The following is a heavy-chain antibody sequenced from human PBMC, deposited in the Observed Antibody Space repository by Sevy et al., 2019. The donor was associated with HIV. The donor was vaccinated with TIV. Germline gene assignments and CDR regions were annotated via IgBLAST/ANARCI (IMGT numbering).Heavy chain of an antibody. D-gene: IGHD2-21*01. CDR1: GGTFNTYV. J-gene: IGHJ1*01. Sequence: ASVKVSCTASGGTFNTYVFNWVRQAPGQGLEWMGEIIPVFGKPTYAQNFQGRVTITADESTGTSYMEVSSLRFDDTAVYYCARSPPPEHIESWGQGTLVTVSS. CDR2: IIPVFGKP. V-gene: IGHV1-69*13. CDR3: ARSPPPEHIES.